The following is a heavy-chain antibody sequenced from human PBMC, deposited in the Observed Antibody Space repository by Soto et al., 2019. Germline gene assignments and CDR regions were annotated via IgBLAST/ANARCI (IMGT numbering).Heavy chain of an antibody. CDR1: GYTFTSYA. V-gene: IGHV1-3*01. J-gene: IGHJ2*01. CDR3: ARDVGDDFNWYFDL. Sequence: GASVKVSCKASGYTFTSYAMHWVRQAPGQRLEWMGWINAGNGNTKYSQKFQGRVTITRDTSASTAYMELSSLRSEDTAVYYCARDVGDDFNWYFDLWGRGTLVTVSS. CDR2: INAGNGNT. D-gene: IGHD3-16*01.